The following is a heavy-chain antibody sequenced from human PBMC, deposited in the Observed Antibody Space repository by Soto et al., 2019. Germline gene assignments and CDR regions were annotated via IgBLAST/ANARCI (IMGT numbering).Heavy chain of an antibody. D-gene: IGHD2-21*02. CDR2: IHYSGSI. Sequence: TLSLTCTVSGGSISYEYYHWTWIRQSPGKGLEWIGYIHYSGSIIYNPSFKSRVTISVDTSKNQFSLQLSSVTAADTAVYFCAREDDGGDRDYYGLDVWGQGTSVTVSS. V-gene: IGHV4-30-4*08. J-gene: IGHJ6*02. CDR3: AREDDGGDRDYYGLDV. CDR1: GGSISYEYYH.